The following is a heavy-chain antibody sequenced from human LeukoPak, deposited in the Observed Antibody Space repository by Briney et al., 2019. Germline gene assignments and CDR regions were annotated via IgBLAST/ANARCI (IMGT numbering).Heavy chain of an antibody. CDR2: IYSSGST. Sequence: SETLSLTCTVSGGSFSSYYWSWIRQPVGKGLEWIGRIYSSGSTNYNPSLKSRVIMSIDTSKNQFSLNLSSVTAADTAVYYCARGDDILTGYRSVTFDYWGQGTLVTVSS. V-gene: IGHV4-4*07. CDR3: ARGDDILTGYRSVTFDY. J-gene: IGHJ4*02. CDR1: GGSFSSYY. D-gene: IGHD3-9*01.